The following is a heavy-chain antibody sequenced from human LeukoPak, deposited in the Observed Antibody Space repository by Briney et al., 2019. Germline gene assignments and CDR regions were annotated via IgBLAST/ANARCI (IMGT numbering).Heavy chain of an antibody. Sequence: GGSLRLSCAASGFTFSDYEINWVRRAPGKGLEWVSCISTRGSTTYYADSVKRGLTISRDNAKNSLFLKMHPLTPEDTAVYHCARGALHLFDSWGPGTPVTVSS. V-gene: IGHV3-48*03. J-gene: IGHJ4*02. CDR1: GFTFSDYE. CDR3: ARGALHLFDS. CDR2: ISTRGSTT. D-gene: IGHD4/OR15-4a*01.